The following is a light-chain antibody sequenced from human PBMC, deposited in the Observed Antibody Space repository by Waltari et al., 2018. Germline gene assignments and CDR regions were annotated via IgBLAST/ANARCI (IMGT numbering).Light chain of an antibody. CDR3: SSYTSSSTVV. CDR1: RSAVGGYTY. V-gene: IGLV2-14*01. Sequence: QSALTQPASVSGSPGQSITISCTGTRSAVGGYTYVSWYQQHPGKAPKLMIYDVSKRPSGVSNRFSGSKSGNTASLTISGLQAEDEADYYCSSYTSSSTVVFGGGTKLTVL. J-gene: IGLJ2*01. CDR2: DVS.